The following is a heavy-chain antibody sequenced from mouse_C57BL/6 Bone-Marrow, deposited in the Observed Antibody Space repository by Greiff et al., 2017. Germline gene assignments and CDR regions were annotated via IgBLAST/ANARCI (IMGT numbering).Heavy chain of an antibody. CDR2: IYPRSGNT. V-gene: IGHV1-81*01. Sequence: QVQLQQSGAELAGPGASVKLSCQAFGYTFTRHGISWGKQRTGQGLEWIGEIYPRSGNTYYNEKFKGKATLTADKSSSTAYMELRSLTPEDSAVYFCAGTTAPFAYWGQGTLVTVSA. CDR1: GYTFTRHG. J-gene: IGHJ3*01. CDR3: AGTTAPFAY. D-gene: IGHD1-2*01.